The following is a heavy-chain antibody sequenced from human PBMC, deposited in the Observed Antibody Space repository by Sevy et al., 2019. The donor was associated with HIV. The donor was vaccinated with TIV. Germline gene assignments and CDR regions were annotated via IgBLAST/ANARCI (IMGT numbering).Heavy chain of an antibody. CDR1: GGSITSLY. CDR2: IYYNGHI. V-gene: IGHV4-59*08. J-gene: IGHJ4*02. D-gene: IGHD1-26*01. Sequence: SETLSLTCTVSGGSITSLYWNWIRQPPGKGLEWIANIYYNGHINYNPSLRSRVTLSLDTSKNQFSLRLSSVTAAVTAMYYYAGENAWGRGYSWGQGTLVTVSS. CDR3: AGENAWGRGYS.